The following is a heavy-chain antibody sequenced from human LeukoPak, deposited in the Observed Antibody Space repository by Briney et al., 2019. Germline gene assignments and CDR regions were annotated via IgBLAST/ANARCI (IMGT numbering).Heavy chain of an antibody. CDR2: IYSSGST. Sequence: GGSLRLSCAASGFTFSNYGMHWVRQAPGKGLEWVSVIYSSGSTYYADSVKGRFIISRDNSKNTLHLQMNTLRAEDTAVYYCASRIATAGSVDYWGQGTLVTVSS. D-gene: IGHD6-13*01. J-gene: IGHJ4*02. CDR3: ASRIATAGSVDY. CDR1: GFTFSNYG. V-gene: IGHV3-NL1*01.